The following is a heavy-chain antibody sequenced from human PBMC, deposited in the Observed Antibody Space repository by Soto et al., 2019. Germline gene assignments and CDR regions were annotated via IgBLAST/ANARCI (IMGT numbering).Heavy chain of an antibody. J-gene: IGHJ5*02. D-gene: IGHD2-15*01. CDR1: GGSFSGYY. V-gene: IGHV4-34*01. Sequence: PSETLSLTCAVYGGSFSGYYWSWIRRPPGKGLEWIGEINHSGSTNYNPSLKSRVTISVDTSKNQFSLKLSSVTAADTAVYYCARGGYCSGGSCYSDKNWFDPWGQGTLVTVSS. CDR3: ARGGYCSGGSCYSDKNWFDP. CDR2: INHSGST.